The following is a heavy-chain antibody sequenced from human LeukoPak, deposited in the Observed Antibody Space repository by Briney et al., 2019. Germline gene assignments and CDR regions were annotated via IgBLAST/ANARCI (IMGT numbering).Heavy chain of an antibody. J-gene: IGHJ6*03. V-gene: IGHV3-7*01. CDR2: IIQDGSEK. CDR1: GFTFSSYG. D-gene: IGHD4-17*01. CDR3: ARVAVTGLLYYYYYMDV. Sequence: GGSLRLSCAASGFTFSSYGMSWVRQAPGKGLEWVANIIQDGSEKYYVDSVKGRFTISRDNAKNSLYLQMNSLRAEDTAVYYCARVAVTGLLYYYYYMDVWGKGTTVTISS.